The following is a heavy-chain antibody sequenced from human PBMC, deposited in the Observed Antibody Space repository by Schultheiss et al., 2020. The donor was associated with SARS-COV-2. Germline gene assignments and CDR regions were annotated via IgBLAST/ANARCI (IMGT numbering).Heavy chain of an antibody. Sequence: GGSLRLSCAASGFAFSSYAMHWVRQAPGKGLEWVAVISYDGSNKYYADSVKGRFTISRDNSKNTLYLQMNSLRAEDTAVYYCVKDRSYYFDSSGYFQHWGQGTLVTVSS. J-gene: IGHJ1*01. V-gene: IGHV3-30*01. D-gene: IGHD3-22*01. CDR3: VKDRSYYFDSSGYFQH. CDR2: ISYDGSNK. CDR1: GFAFSSYA.